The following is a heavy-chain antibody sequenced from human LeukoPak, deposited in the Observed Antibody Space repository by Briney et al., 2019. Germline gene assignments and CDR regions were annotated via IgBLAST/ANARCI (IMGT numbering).Heavy chain of an antibody. CDR3: ACYYDSSL. J-gene: IGHJ4*02. Sequence: GGSLRLSCAASGFIFSNYAMSWVRQAPGKGLEWVSAISGSGGTTFYADSVKGRFTISRDNSKNTLYLQVNSLRAADTAVYYCACYYDSSLWGQGTLVTVSS. CDR2: ISGSGGTT. V-gene: IGHV3-23*01. D-gene: IGHD3-22*01. CDR1: GFIFSNYA.